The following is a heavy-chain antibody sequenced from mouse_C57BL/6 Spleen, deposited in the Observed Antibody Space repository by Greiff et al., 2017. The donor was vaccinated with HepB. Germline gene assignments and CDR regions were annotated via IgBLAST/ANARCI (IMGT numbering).Heavy chain of an antibody. V-gene: IGHV5-9*01. CDR1: GFTFSSYT. J-gene: IGHJ2*01. Sequence: DVKLVESGGGLVKPGGSLKLSCAASGFTFSSYTMSWVRQTPEKRLEWVATISGGGGNTYYPDSVKGRFTISRDNAKNTLYLQMSSLRSEDTALYYCARRPYFDYWGQGTTLTVSS. CDR3: ARRPYFDY. CDR2: ISGGGGNT.